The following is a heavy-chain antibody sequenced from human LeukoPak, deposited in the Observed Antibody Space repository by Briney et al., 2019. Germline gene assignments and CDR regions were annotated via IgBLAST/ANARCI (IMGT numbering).Heavy chain of an antibody. V-gene: IGHV1-69*13. CDR1: GGSFSRYA. CDR2: IIPIFGTA. D-gene: IGHD1-26*01. CDR3: ARARLLSGSCDY. J-gene: IGHJ4*02. Sequence: ASVKVSCKASGGSFSRYAISWVRQAPGQGLEWMGGIIPIFGTANYAQKFQGRVTITADESTSTAYMELSSLRSEDTAVYYCARARLLSGSCDYWGQGTLVTVSS.